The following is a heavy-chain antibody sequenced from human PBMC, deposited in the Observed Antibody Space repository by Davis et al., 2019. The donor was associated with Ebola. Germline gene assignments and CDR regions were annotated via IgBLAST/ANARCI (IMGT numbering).Heavy chain of an antibody. V-gene: IGHV1-69*04. CDR1: GYTFTSYG. CDR2: IIPILGIA. J-gene: IGHJ4*02. CDR3: ARGPGAAGDDY. Sequence: SVTVSCKASGYTFTSYGITWVRQAPGQGLEWMGRIIPILGIANYAQKFQGRVTITADKSTSTAYMELSSLRSEDTAVYYCARGPGAAGDDYWGQGTLVTVSS. D-gene: IGHD6-13*01.